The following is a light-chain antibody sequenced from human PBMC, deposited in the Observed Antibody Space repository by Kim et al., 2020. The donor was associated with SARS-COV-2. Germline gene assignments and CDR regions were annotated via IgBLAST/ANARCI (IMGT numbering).Light chain of an antibody. J-gene: IGLJ3*02. CDR2: EDN. Sequence: KTVTISCTRSSGSIASNYVQWYQQRPGSAPTTVICEDNQRPSGVPDRFSGSIDRSSNSASLAISGLKTEDEADYYCQSFDSNKGGVFGGGTKVTVL. CDR1: SGSIASNY. V-gene: IGLV6-57*03. CDR3: QSFDSNKGGV.